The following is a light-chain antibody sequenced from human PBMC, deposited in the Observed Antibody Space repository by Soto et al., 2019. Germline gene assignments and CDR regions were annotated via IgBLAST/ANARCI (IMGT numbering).Light chain of an antibody. CDR2: LNSDGSH. V-gene: IGLV4-69*01. Sequence: QLVLTQSPSASASLGASVKLTCTLSSGHSNYAIAWHQQQPEKGPRYLMKLNSDGSHSKGDGIPDRFSGSSSGAERYLTISSFQSEDEADYYCQTWVTGIQVFGGGTKVTVL. CDR3: QTWVTGIQV. J-gene: IGLJ3*02. CDR1: SGHSNYA.